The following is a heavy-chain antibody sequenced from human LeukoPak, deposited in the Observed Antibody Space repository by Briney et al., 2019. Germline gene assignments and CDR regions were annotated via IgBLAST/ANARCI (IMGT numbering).Heavy chain of an antibody. Sequence: GGSLRLSCAASGFTFTSYVMSWVRQAPGKGLEWVANIKQDGSEEYYVDSVKGRFTISRDNAKNSLYLQMNSLRAEDTAAYYCASSSTGWYDYWGQGTLVTVSS. CDR2: IKQDGSEE. D-gene: IGHD6-19*01. CDR3: ASSSTGWYDY. J-gene: IGHJ4*02. CDR1: GFTFTSYV. V-gene: IGHV3-7*01.